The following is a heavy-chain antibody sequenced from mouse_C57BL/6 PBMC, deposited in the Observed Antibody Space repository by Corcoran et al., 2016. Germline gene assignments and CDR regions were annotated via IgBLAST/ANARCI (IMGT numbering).Heavy chain of an antibody. CDR3: VRPSTMVTKGFAY. Sequence: QVQLQQSGAELARPGASVKLSCKASGYTFTSYGISWVKQRTGQGLEWIGEIYPRSGNTYYNEKFKGKATLTADKSSSTAYMELRSLTSEDSAVYFCVRPSTMVTKGFAYWGQGTLVTVSA. V-gene: IGHV1-81*01. CDR2: IYPRSGNT. CDR1: GYTFTSYG. D-gene: IGHD2-2*01. J-gene: IGHJ3*01.